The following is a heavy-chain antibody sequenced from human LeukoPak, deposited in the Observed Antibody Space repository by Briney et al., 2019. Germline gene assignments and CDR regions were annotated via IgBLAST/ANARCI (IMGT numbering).Heavy chain of an antibody. Sequence: SETLSLTCTVSGGSISSNNYYWGWIRQPPGKGLEWIGSIYYSGSTYYNPSLKSRVTISVDTSKNQFSLNLTSVTAADTAVYYCARRVSSGNFDYWGQGGLVTVSS. CDR1: GGSISSNNYY. CDR2: IYYSGST. D-gene: IGHD6-19*01. CDR3: ARRVSSGNFDY. J-gene: IGHJ4*02. V-gene: IGHV4-39*01.